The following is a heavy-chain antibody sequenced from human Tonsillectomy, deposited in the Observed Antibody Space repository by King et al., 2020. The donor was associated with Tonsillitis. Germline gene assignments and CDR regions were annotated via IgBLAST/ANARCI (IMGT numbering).Heavy chain of an antibody. J-gene: IGHJ4*02. CDR2: IYYSGST. V-gene: IGHV4-39*01. CDR3: ASLDCSGGSCAFVY. Sequence: QLQESGPGLVKPSETLSLTCTVSGGSISSSSYYWGWIRQPPGKGLEWIGSIYYSGSTYYNPSLKSRVTISVDTSKNQFSLKLSSVTAADTAVYYCASLDCSGGSCAFVYWGQGTLVTVSS. D-gene: IGHD2-15*01. CDR1: GGSISSSSYY.